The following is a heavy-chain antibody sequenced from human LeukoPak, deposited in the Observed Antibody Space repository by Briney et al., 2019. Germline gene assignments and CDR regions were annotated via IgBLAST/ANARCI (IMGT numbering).Heavy chain of an antibody. V-gene: IGHV3-23*01. Sequence: PAGSLRLSCAASGFTFRSYAMSWVCQAQRKGKEWDLAIRGSGTGTSSADSLNGRFTISRDNSTNTLSLPMYSLGTEEKPAYYFEGTYYYHCSDGYWGQGDLVTVSS. CDR3: EGTYYYHCSDGY. CDR1: GFTFRSYA. J-gene: IGHJ4*02. D-gene: IGHD3-22*01. CDR2: IRGSGTGT.